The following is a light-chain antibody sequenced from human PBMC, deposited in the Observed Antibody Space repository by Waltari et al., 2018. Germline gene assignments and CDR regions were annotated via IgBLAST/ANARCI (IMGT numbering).Light chain of an antibody. Sequence: QSALTQPPSVSGSPGQSVTISCIGTDTDIGDTTYVSWYQQHPGKAPKLIIFDVNARPSGVPDRFSGSKSGNTASLTISGLQFEDESDYVCCSYAGHFTWVFGGGTKLTVL. CDR2: DVN. J-gene: IGLJ3*02. CDR3: CSYAGHFTWV. CDR1: DTDIGDTTY. V-gene: IGLV2-11*01.